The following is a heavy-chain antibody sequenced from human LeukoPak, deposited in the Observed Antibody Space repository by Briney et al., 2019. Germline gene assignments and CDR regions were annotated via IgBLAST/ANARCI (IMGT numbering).Heavy chain of an antibody. V-gene: IGHV4-39*07. Sequence: SETLSLTCTVSGDSISSSSYYWGWIRQPPGKGLEWIGSMYYSGSTYYNPSLKSRVTISVDTSKNQFSLKLSSVTAADTAVYYCARDYEYNFGKYFGSWGQGTLVTVSS. J-gene: IGHJ4*02. D-gene: IGHD3-16*01. CDR2: MYYSGST. CDR1: GDSISSSSYY. CDR3: ARDYEYNFGKYFGS.